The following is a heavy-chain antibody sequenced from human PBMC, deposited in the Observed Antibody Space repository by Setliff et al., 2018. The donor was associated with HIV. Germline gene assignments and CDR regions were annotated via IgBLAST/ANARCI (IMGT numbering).Heavy chain of an antibody. J-gene: IGHJ4*02. Sequence: KTSETLSLTCTVSGGSISSYYWSWFRQHPGKGLEWIGWIYYSGRTKYNPSLESRVTISVDTSKKQFSLKLSSVTAADTAVYYCARDRRYSPHYFDYWGQGTLVTVSS. D-gene: IGHD1-26*01. CDR2: IYYSGRT. CDR1: GGSISSYY. V-gene: IGHV4-59*12. CDR3: ARDRRYSPHYFDY.